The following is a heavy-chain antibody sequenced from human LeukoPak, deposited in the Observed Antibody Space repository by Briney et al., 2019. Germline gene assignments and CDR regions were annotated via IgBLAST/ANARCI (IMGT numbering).Heavy chain of an antibody. V-gene: IGHV1-69*13. D-gene: IGHD3-3*01. CDR1: GGTFSSYA. Sequence: SVKVSCKASGGTFSSYAISWVRQAPGQGLEWMGGIIPIFGTANYAQKFQGRVTITADESTSTAYMELSSLRSEDTAVYHCARDSPRYYDFWSGYLDWGQGTLVTVSS. CDR3: ARDSPRYYDFWSGYLD. CDR2: IIPIFGTA. J-gene: IGHJ4*02.